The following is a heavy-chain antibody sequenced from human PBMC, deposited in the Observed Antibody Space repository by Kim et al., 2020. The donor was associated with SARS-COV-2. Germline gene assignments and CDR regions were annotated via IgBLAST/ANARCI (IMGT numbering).Heavy chain of an antibody. Sequence: GESLKISCKDSGYSFTKYWIGWVRQMPGKGLEWMGGIYPGDSDTRYSPSFQGQVTISADKSISTAYLQWSSLRASDTAMYYCASLHYDILTGFYSEYFHQWGQGTLVSVSS. CDR1: GYSFTKYW. D-gene: IGHD3-9*01. V-gene: IGHV5-51*01. CDR3: ASLHYDILTGFYSEYFHQ. CDR2: IYPGDSDT. J-gene: IGHJ1*01.